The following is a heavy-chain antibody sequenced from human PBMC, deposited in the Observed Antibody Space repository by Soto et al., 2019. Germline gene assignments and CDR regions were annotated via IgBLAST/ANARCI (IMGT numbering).Heavy chain of an antibody. CDR1: RFIFSDYA. CDR2: IGGSNTDR. V-gene: IGHV3-23*01. CDR3: AKDAVSYNVKWDWFVS. J-gene: IGHJ5*01. D-gene: IGHD1-26*01. Sequence: DVQLLQSGGGLVQPGGSLTLSCAASRFIFSDYAMNWVRQAPGKGLEWVSSIGGSNTDRYYADSVKGRLIISRDNSKNTMYLQMNSLRDDDTAVYYCAKDAVSYNVKWDWFVSLGQGPLVTVSS.